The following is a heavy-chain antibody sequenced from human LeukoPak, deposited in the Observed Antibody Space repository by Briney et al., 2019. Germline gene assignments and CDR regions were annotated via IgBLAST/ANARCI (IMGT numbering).Heavy chain of an antibody. Sequence: GSLRLSCAASELTFSIYSMNWVRQAPGKGLEWVSVIYSGGSTYYADSVKGRFTISRDNSKNTLYLQMNSLRAEDTAVYYCARRGDWGQGTLVTVSS. CDR3: ARRGD. J-gene: IGHJ4*02. D-gene: IGHD3-16*01. CDR2: IYSGGST. V-gene: IGHV3-53*01. CDR1: ELTFSIYS.